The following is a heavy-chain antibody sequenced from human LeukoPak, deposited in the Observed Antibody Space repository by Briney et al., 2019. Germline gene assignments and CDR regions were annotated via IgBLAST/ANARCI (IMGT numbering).Heavy chain of an antibody. D-gene: IGHD1-14*01. CDR2: ISYDGSNK. CDR3: ARDFPGGFDY. V-gene: IGHV3-30-3*01. J-gene: IGHJ4*02. CDR1: GFTFSSCA. Sequence: GGSLRLSCAASGFTFSSCAMHWVRQAPGKGLEWVAVISYDGSNKYYADSVKGRFTISRDNSKNTLYLQMNSLRAEDTAVYYCARDFPGGFDYWGQGTLVTLSS.